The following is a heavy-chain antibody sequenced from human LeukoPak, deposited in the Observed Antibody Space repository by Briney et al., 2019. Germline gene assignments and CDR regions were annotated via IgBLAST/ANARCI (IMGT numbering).Heavy chain of an antibody. CDR1: GLTFNTYW. CDR3: LPGKGY. V-gene: IGHV3-7*01. CDR2: TSPDGNEK. D-gene: IGHD4-23*01. J-gene: IGHJ4*02. Sequence: PGGSLRLSCAAYGLTFNTYWMNWVRQAPGKGLEWMANTSPDGNEKYYADFVKGRFSIFRDNANSILYLQMNSLRGEDTAVYYCLPGKGYWGQGTLVTVSS.